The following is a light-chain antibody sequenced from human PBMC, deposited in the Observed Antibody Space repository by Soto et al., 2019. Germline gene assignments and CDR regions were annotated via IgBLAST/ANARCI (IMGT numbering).Light chain of an antibody. CDR2: AAS. V-gene: IGKV1-39*01. CDR3: QQSYSTPLT. CDR1: QSISGY. J-gene: IGKJ4*01. Sequence: DIQMTQSPSSLSASVGDRVTITCRASQSISGYLNWYQQKPGKAPKLLIYAASSLQSGVPSRFSGSASGTDFTLTISSLQPEDFATYYCQQSYSTPLTFGGGTKVDI.